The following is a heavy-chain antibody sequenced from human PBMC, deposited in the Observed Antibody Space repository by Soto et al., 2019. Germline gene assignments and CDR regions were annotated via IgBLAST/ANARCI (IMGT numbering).Heavy chain of an antibody. J-gene: IGHJ4*02. CDR2: ISYDGSEK. Sequence: GSLRLSCASSGFSFSISPMHWVRQAPGKGPEWVALISYDGSEKSYVDSVKGRFTISRDNAKNSLYLEMNSLRVEDTAVYYCARDWGGLGYWGQGTLVTVSS. D-gene: IGHD3-10*01. CDR1: GFSFSISP. CDR3: ARDWGGLGY. V-gene: IGHV3-30*04.